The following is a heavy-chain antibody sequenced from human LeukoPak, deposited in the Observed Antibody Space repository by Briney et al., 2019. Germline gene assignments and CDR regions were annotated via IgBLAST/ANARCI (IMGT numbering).Heavy chain of an antibody. V-gene: IGHV4-59*01. Sequence: SETLSLTCAVSSGSMSSYYWSWIRQPPGKGLEWIGYIYYTGVTNYSPSLKRRLTISLDTAMKQFSLNLRSVTAADTAMYYSARGGSGYPLDYWGQGTLVTVSS. CDR1: SGSMSSYY. D-gene: IGHD3-22*01. CDR2: IYYTGVT. J-gene: IGHJ4*02. CDR3: ARGGSGYPLDY.